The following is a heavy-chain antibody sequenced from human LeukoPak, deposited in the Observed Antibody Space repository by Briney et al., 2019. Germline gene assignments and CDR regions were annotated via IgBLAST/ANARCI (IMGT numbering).Heavy chain of an antibody. CDR1: GFTFSSYS. CDR2: ISSSSSYI. D-gene: IGHD6-13*01. V-gene: IGHV3-21*01. Sequence: GGSLRLSCAASGFTFSSYSMNWVRQAPGKGLEWVSSISSSSSYIYYADSVKGRFTISRDNAKNSLYLQMNSLGGEDKAVYYCARGGSQYSSSRCFDYWGQGTLVTVSS. J-gene: IGHJ4*02. CDR3: ARGGSQYSSSRCFDY.